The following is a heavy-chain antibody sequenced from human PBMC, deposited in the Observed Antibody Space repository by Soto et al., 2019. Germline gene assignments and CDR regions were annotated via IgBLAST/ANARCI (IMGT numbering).Heavy chain of an antibody. CDR2: IYYSGST. CDR1: GGSVSSGSYY. V-gene: IGHV4-61*01. J-gene: IGHJ4*02. Sequence: QVQLQESGPGLVKPSETLSLTCTVSGGSVSSGSYYWSWIRQPPGKGLEWIGYIYYSGSTNYNPSLKSRVTISVDTSQNQFSLKLSSVTAADTAVYYCARTVGATTSIDYWGQGTLVTVSS. D-gene: IGHD1-26*01. CDR3: ARTVGATTSIDY.